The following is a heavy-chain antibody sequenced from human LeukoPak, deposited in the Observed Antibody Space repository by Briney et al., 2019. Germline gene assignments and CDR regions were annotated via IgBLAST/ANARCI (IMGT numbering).Heavy chain of an antibody. Sequence: GASVKVSCKASGYTFTGCYMHWVRQAPGQGLEWMGWINPNSGGTNYAQKIQGRVTMTRDTSISTAYMELSRLRSDDTAVYYCARLSDSSRYYYLDYWGQGTLVTVSS. D-gene: IGHD3-22*01. V-gene: IGHV1-2*02. CDR3: ARLSDSSRYYYLDY. J-gene: IGHJ4*02. CDR1: GYTFTGCY. CDR2: INPNSGGT.